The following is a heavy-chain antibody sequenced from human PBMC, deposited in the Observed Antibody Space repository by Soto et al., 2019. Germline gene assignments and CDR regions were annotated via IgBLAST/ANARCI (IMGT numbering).Heavy chain of an antibody. CDR2: INPNSGGT. CDR3: ARGLSSGWYPYYFDS. J-gene: IGHJ4*02. D-gene: IGHD6-19*01. CDR1: GYTFTGYY. Sequence: ASVKVSCKASGYTFTGYYMHWVRQAPGQGLEWMGWINPNSGGTNYAQKFQGWVTMTRDTSISTAYMELSRLRSDDTAVYYCARGLSSGWYPYYFDSWGQGTLVTVSS. V-gene: IGHV1-2*04.